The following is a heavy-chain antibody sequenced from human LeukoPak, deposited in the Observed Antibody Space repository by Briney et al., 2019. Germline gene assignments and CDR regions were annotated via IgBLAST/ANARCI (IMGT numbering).Heavy chain of an antibody. V-gene: IGHV3-23*01. Sequence: PGGSLRLSCAASGFTFSSYAMSWVRQAPGKGLEWVSSISGSGNRTYYADSVKGRFTISRDNSKNTLFLQMNSLRAEDTAVYYCAKDRTVGASYWYFDLWGRGTLVTVSS. J-gene: IGHJ2*01. CDR1: GFTFSSYA. D-gene: IGHD1-26*01. CDR3: AKDRTVGASYWYFDL. CDR2: ISGSGNRT.